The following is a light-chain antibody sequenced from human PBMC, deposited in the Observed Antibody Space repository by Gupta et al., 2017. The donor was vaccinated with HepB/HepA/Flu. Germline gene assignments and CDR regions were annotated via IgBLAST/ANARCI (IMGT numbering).Light chain of an antibody. J-gene: IGKJ4*01. CDR3: QQDYSTPLT. V-gene: IGKV4-1*01. CDR1: QSVLYSSNNKNY. CDR2: WAS. Sequence: DIVLTQFSDSLAVSLGERATINCKSSQSVLYSSNNKNYLAWYQQKPGQPPKLLIYWASTRESGVPDRFSGSGSGTDFTLTISSLQAEDVAVYYCQQDYSTPLTFGGGTKVEIK.